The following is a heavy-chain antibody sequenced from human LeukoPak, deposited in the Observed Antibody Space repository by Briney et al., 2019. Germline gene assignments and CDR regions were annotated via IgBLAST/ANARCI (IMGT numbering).Heavy chain of an antibody. J-gene: IGHJ4*02. V-gene: IGHV4-59*12. CDR1: GGSISSYY. D-gene: IGHD3-16*02. CDR3: ARTHDYVWGSYRLDYFDY. Sequence: SETLSLTCTVSGGSISSYYWSWIRQPPGKGLEWIGYIYYSGSTNYNPSLKSRVTISVDTSKNQFSLKLSSVTAADTAVYYCARTHDYVWGSYRLDYFDYWGQGTLVTVSS. CDR2: IYYSGST.